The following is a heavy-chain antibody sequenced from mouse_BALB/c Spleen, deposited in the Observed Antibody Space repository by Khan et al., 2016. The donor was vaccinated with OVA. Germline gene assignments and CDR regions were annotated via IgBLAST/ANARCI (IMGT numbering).Heavy chain of an antibody. CDR3: ATSGHYGGNYYFGMDY. V-gene: IGHV1-7*01. CDR2: INPNTGYN. J-gene: IGHJ4*01. D-gene: IGHD1-1*01. Sequence: QVRLQQSGAELAKPGASVKMSCKASGYTFTTYWMHWIKQRPGQGLEWIGYINPNTGYNECEQKFKDKATLTADKSSSTAYMQLSSLTSEDSAVDYCATSGHYGGNYYFGMDYWGQGTSVTVSS. CDR1: GYTFTTYW.